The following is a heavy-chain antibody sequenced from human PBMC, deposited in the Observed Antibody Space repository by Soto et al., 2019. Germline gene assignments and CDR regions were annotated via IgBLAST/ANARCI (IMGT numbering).Heavy chain of an antibody. Sequence: GGSLRLSCAASGFTFSSYGMHWVRQAPGKGLEWVAVIWYDGSNKYYADSVKGRFTISRDNSKNTLYLQMNSLRAEDTAVYYCARDVSVAEIYYYYYGMDVWGQGTTVTVSS. D-gene: IGHD6-19*01. CDR3: ARDVSVAEIYYYYYGMDV. CDR2: IWYDGSNK. CDR1: GFTFSSYG. V-gene: IGHV3-33*01. J-gene: IGHJ6*02.